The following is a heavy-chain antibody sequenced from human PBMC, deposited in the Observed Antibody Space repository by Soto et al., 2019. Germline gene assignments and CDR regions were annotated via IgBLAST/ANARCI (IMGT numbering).Heavy chain of an antibody. CDR3: ARDPLTMAATDFHDGLDI. J-gene: IGHJ6*02. CDR1: GGSISSGDYY. Sequence: SETLSLTCTVSGGSISSGDYYWSWIRQPPGKGLEWIGYIYYSGSTYYNPSLKSRVTISVDTSKNQFSLKLSSVTAADTAVYYCARDPLTMAATDFHDGLDIWGQGTTVTVSS. V-gene: IGHV4-30-4*01. CDR2: IYYSGST. D-gene: IGHD6-19*01.